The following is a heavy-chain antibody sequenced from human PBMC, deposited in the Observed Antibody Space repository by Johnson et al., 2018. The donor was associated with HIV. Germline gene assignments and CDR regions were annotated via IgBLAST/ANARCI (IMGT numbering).Heavy chain of an antibody. Sequence: QVQLVESGGGVLQPGRPLRLSCAASRFTFSRYAMHWARQAPGKGLEWVAVISDDGTNKFYADSVKGRFTISRDNSKNTLYLQMNSLRAEDTAVYYCARDQNIVLMVYAAPGAFDIWGQGTMVTVSS. D-gene: IGHD2-8*01. CDR3: ARDQNIVLMVYAAPGAFDI. J-gene: IGHJ3*02. CDR2: ISDDGTNK. CDR1: RFTFSRYA. V-gene: IGHV3-30*04.